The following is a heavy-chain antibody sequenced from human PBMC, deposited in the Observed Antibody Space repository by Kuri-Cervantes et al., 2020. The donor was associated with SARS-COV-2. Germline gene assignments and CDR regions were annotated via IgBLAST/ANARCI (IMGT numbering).Heavy chain of an antibody. J-gene: IGHJ4*02. V-gene: IGHV3-48*03. D-gene: IGHD5-24*01. Sequence: GESLKISCAASGFTFSGYEMNWVRQAPGKGLEWVSYISSSGSTIYYADSVKGRFTISRDNAKNSLYLQMNSLRAEDTAVYYCARGNGYNYNFDYWGQGTLVTVSS. CDR1: GFTFSGYE. CDR2: ISSSGSTI. CDR3: ARGNGYNYNFDY.